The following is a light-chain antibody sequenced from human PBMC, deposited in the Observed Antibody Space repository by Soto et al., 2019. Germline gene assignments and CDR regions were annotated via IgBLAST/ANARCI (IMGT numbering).Light chain of an antibody. J-gene: IGKJ4*01. CDR2: DTS. Sequence: ESVLTQSPGTLSLSVGERVTLSCRASQSVSSYLAWYQQTPGQAPRLLIYDTSNRATGTPDRFSGSGSGTDFTLTISRLEPEDFTVYYCQQYGSSPLTCGGGTTVEI. CDR1: QSVSSY. V-gene: IGKV3-20*01. CDR3: QQYGSSPLT.